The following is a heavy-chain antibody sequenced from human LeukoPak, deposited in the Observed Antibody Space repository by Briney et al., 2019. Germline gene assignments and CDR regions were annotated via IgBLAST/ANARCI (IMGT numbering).Heavy chain of an antibody. CDR2: INHSGST. D-gene: IGHD4-11*01. J-gene: IGHJ4*02. V-gene: IGHV4-34*01. CDR1: GGSFSGYY. Sequence: SETLSLTCAVYGGSFSGYYWSWIRQPPGKGLEWIGEINHSGSTNYNPSLKSRVTISLDTSKNQFSMKLSSVTAADTAVYHCARHAPHGDSNKRGFDYWGQGTLVTVSS. CDR3: ARHAPHGDSNKRGFDY.